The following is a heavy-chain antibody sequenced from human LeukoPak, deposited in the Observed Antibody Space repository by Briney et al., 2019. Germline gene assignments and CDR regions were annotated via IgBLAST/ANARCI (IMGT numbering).Heavy chain of an antibody. CDR2: IYYSGST. J-gene: IGHJ6*04. CDR1: GGSISSYD. CDR3: ARGDGDYDYYYYYGMDV. Sequence: SETLSLTCTVSGGSISSYDWSWIRQPPGKGLEWIGYIYYSGSTNYNPSLKSRVTISVDTSKNQFSLKLSSVTAADTAVYYCARGDGDYDYYYYYGMDVWGKGTTVTVSS. D-gene: IGHD4-17*01. V-gene: IGHV4-59*01.